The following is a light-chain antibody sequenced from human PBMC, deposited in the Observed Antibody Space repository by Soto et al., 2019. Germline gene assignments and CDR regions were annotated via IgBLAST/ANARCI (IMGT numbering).Light chain of an antibody. J-gene: IGLJ3*02. CDR2: LEGSGSY. Sequence: QTVVTQSSSASASLGSSVKLTCTLSSGHSSYIIAWHQQQPGKASRYLMKLEGSGSYNKGSGVPDRFSGSSSGADRYLTISNLQSEDEADYYCETWDSNTLVFGGGTKLTVL. CDR3: ETWDSNTLV. CDR1: SGHSSYI. V-gene: IGLV4-60*03.